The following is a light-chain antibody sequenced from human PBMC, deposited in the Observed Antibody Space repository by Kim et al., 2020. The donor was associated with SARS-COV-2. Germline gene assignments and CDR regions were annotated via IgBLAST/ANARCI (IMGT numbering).Light chain of an antibody. CDR1: QTVSRNH. CDR2: GAS. J-gene: IGKJ1*01. Sequence: LSPGETAPLSCRASQTVSRNHLAWYQQRPGQAPRLLIYGASTRATGIPDRFSGSGSGTDFTLTISRLEPEDFAVYYCQQYDNSRTFGQGTKVDIK. V-gene: IGKV3-20*01. CDR3: QQYDNSRT.